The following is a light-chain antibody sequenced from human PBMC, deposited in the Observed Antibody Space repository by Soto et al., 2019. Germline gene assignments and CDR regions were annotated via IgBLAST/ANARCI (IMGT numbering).Light chain of an antibody. CDR2: GAS. CDR3: QQYNTWLWT. V-gene: IGKV3-15*01. Sequence: EVVMTQSPATLSVSPGERATLSCRASQSVNANLAWYQQKPGQAPRLLIHGASNRATGIPARFSGSGFGTECILTISSLEYEDFADYYCQQYNTWLWTVGQGTKVGI. CDR1: QSVNAN. J-gene: IGKJ1*01.